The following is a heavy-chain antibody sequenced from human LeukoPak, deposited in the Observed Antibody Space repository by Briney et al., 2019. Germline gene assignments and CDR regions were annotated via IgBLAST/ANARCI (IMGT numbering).Heavy chain of an antibody. CDR1: GFTFDDYG. CDR3: AKAGGSYYYSYMDV. D-gene: IGHD1-26*01. V-gene: IGHV3-20*04. CDR2: INWNGGST. J-gene: IGHJ6*03. Sequence: PGGSLRLSCAASGFTFDDYGMSWVRQAPGKGLEWVSGINWNGGSTGYADSVKGRFTISRDNAKNSLYLQMNSLRAEDTAVYYCAKAGGSYYYSYMDVWGKGTTVTVSS.